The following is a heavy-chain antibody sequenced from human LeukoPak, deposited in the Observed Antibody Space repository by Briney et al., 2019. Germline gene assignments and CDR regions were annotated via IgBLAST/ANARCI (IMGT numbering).Heavy chain of an antibody. V-gene: IGHV3-21*01. J-gene: IGHJ4*02. CDR3: ARDTRWLQTPGDFDY. CDR2: ISSSGASK. CDR1: GFTFGSYA. D-gene: IGHD5-24*01. Sequence: GGSLRLSCAASGFTFGSYAMGWVRRAPEKGLEWISAISSSGASKYYADSVKGRFTISRDNAKNSLYLQMNSLRAEDTAVYYCARDTRWLQTPGDFDYWGQGTLVTVSS.